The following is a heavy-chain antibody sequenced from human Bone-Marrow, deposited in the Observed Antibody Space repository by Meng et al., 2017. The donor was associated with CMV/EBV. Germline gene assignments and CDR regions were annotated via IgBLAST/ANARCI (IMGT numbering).Heavy chain of an antibody. CDR3: ARDVLPWAVPATPFDF. J-gene: IGHJ4*02. D-gene: IGHD3-16*01. CDR2: ISPDGSNQ. V-gene: IGHV3-30*04. Sequence: GSLRLSCAASGFAFIDYSLHWVRQAPGKGLEWLASISPDGSNQNYADSVRGRFIISRDNPKNTLYLQMNSLRREDTAVYYCARDVLPWAVPATPFDFWGQGTLVTVSS. CDR1: GFAFIDYS.